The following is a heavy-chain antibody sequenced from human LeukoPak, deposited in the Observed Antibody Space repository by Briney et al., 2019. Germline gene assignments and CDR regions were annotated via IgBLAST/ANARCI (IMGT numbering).Heavy chain of an antibody. Sequence: GGSLRLSCAASGFTFSSYATSWVRQAPGKGLEWVSAISGSGGSTYYADSVKGRFTISRDNSKNTLYLQMNSLRAEDTAVYYCAKEHSPPDYYGMDVWGQGTTVTVSS. J-gene: IGHJ6*02. CDR1: GFTFSSYA. CDR3: AKEHSPPDYYGMDV. V-gene: IGHV3-23*01. D-gene: IGHD6-13*01. CDR2: ISGSGGST.